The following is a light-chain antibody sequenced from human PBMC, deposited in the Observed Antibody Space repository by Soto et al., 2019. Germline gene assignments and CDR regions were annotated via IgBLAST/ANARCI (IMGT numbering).Light chain of an antibody. CDR2: EVS. J-gene: IGLJ1*01. V-gene: IGLV2-14*01. CDR1: SVDVGAYNY. CDR3: SSYRSSSPYV. Sequence: QSALTQPASVSGSPGQSITISCTGTSVDVGAYNYVSWYKHHPGTAPKLMLYEVSNRPSGVSNRFSGSKSGNTASLTISGLQAEDEADYYCSSYRSSSPYVFGTGTKLTVL.